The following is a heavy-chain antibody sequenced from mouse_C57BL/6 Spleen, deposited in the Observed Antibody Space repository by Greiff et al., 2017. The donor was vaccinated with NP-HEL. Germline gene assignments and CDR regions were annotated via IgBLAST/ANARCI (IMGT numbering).Heavy chain of an antibody. CDR3: AREGIWLRFAY. CDR2: ISSGSSTI. Sequence: EVMLVESGGGLVKPGGSLKLSCAASGFTFSDYGMHWVRQAPEKGLEWVAYISSGSSTIYYADTVKGRFTISRDNAKNTLFLQMTSLRSEDTAMYYCAREGIWLRFAYWGQGTRVTVSA. CDR1: GFTFSDYG. V-gene: IGHV5-17*01. D-gene: IGHD2-2*01. J-gene: IGHJ3*01.